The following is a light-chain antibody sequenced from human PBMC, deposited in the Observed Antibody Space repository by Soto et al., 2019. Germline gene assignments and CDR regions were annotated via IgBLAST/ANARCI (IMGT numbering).Light chain of an antibody. CDR2: RAS. V-gene: IGKV1D-16*02. CDR3: QQYEDYPLT. J-gene: IGKJ4*01. Sequence: DIHMTQSPSSLSASVGDRVIITCRTRQDINNRLGWYQQKPGKVRKSLIYRASNLQSGVPSRFIGGGSGTEFTLTINNLQPEDFATYFCQQYEDYPLTFGGGTRVDIK. CDR1: QDINNR.